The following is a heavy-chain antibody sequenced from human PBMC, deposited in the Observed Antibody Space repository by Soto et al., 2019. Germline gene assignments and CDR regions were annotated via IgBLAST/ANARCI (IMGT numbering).Heavy chain of an antibody. D-gene: IGHD2-15*01. V-gene: IGHV4-4*02. CDR2: IHHSGSF. CDR1: GGSITSNW. Sequence: SETLSLTCAVSGGSITSNWWSWVRQPPGKGLEWIGEIHHSGSFNYNPSLRSRVTISIDKSKNQLSLKLTSVTAADTAVYYCAKQNGYGGNTELEYWGQGTLVTVSS. J-gene: IGHJ4*02. CDR3: AKQNGYGGNTELEY.